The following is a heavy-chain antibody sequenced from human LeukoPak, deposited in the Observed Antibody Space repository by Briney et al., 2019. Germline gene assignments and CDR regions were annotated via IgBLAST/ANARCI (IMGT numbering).Heavy chain of an antibody. D-gene: IGHD4-23*01. CDR1: GGSISSSSYY. Sequence: PSETLSLTCTVSGGSISSSSYYWGWIRQPPGKGLEWIGSIYYSGSTYYNPSLKSRVTMSVDTSKNQFSLKLSSVTAADTAVYYCARDWGRYGGLPYWGQGTLVTVSS. CDR2: IYYSGST. V-gene: IGHV4-39*07. CDR3: ARDWGRYGGLPY. J-gene: IGHJ4*02.